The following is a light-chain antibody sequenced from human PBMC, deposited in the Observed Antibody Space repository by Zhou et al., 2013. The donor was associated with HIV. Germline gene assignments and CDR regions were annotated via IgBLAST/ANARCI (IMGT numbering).Light chain of an antibody. Sequence: EIVMTQSPATLSVSPGERATLSCRASQSVSSNLAWYQQKPGQAPRLLIYDVSTRATGIPARFSGSGSGTEFTLTISSLQSEDFAVYYCQQYHDWSLTFGQGTKVEIK. CDR1: QSVSSN. CDR3: QQYHDWSLT. V-gene: IGKV3-15*01. CDR2: DVS. J-gene: IGKJ1*01.